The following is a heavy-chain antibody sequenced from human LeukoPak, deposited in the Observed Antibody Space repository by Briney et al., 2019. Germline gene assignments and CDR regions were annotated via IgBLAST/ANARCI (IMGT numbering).Heavy chain of an antibody. CDR1: GFTFSDYS. CDR2: IGIDSGNT. J-gene: IGHJ6*02. V-gene: IGHV3-48*01. Sequence: GGSLRLSCAASGFTFSDYSMNWVRQAPGKGLEWISYIGIDSGNTNYADSVKGRFTISGDKAKNSLYLQMNSLRVEDTAVYYCASCSGGSCYSPRDYGMDVWGQGTTVTVSS. D-gene: IGHD2-15*01. CDR3: ASCSGGSCYSPRDYGMDV.